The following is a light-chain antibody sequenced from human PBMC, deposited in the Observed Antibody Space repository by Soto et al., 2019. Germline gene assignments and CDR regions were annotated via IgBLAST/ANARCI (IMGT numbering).Light chain of an antibody. Sequence: EIVLTQSPATLSLSPGERATLSCRASQSVSSYLAWYQQKPGQAPRLLIYDASNRATGIPARFSGSGSGTEFTLTISSLEPEDFAVYYCQQRFSWPPLTFGGGTKVEIK. CDR2: DAS. CDR3: QQRFSWPPLT. CDR1: QSVSSY. J-gene: IGKJ4*01. V-gene: IGKV3-11*01.